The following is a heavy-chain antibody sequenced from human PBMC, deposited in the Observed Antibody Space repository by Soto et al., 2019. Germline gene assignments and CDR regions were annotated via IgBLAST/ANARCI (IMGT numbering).Heavy chain of an antibody. Sequence: TGGSLRLSCAASGFTFDDYTMHWVRQAPGKGLEWVSLISWDGGSTYYADSVKGRFTISRDNCKNTLYLQMNSLRAEDTAVYYCAKNFRYFDKVPYAFDIWGQGTMVTVSS. CDR3: AKNFRYFDKVPYAFDI. CDR2: ISWDGGST. J-gene: IGHJ3*02. CDR1: GFTFDDYT. V-gene: IGHV3-43*01. D-gene: IGHD3-9*01.